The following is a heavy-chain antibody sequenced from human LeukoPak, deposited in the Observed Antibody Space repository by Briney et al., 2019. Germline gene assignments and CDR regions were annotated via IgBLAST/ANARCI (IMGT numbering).Heavy chain of an antibody. Sequence: GRSLRLSCAASGVTFRNYWMGWVRQAPGKGLERVANTKPDGSAEYYADSVRGRFTASRDNANNLLYLQMNRLRAEDTAVYYCARDGGLHTNFDYWGQGTLLTVSS. V-gene: IGHV3-7*01. D-gene: IGHD2-15*01. CDR3: ARDGGLHTNFDY. J-gene: IGHJ4*02. CDR1: GVTFRNYW. CDR2: TKPDGSAE.